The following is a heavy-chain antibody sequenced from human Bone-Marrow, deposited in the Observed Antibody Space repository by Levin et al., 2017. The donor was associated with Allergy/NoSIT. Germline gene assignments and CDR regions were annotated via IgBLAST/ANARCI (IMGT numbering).Heavy chain of an antibody. V-gene: IGHV3-64D*06. CDR3: VKDDIAVAGTLDY. CDR2: ISSNGGST. J-gene: IGHJ4*02. Sequence: GGSLRLSCSASGFTFSSYAMHWVRQAPGKGLEYVSAISSNGGSTYYADSVKGRFTISRDNSKNTLYLQMSSLRAEDTAVYYCVKDDIAVAGTLDYWGQGTLVTVSS. CDR1: GFTFSSYA. D-gene: IGHD6-19*01.